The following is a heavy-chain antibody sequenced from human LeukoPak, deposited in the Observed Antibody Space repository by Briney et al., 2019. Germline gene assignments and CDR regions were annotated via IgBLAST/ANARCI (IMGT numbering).Heavy chain of an antibody. Sequence: SETLSLTCTVSGGSVSSSSYYWGWIRQPPGKGLEWIGSIYYSGSTYYNPSLKSRVTISVDTSKNQFSLKLSSVTAADTAVYYCASLYGGSAWDYWGQGTLVTVSS. CDR1: GGSVSSSSYY. D-gene: IGHD4-23*01. CDR2: IYYSGST. CDR3: ASLYGGSAWDY. J-gene: IGHJ4*02. V-gene: IGHV4-39*01.